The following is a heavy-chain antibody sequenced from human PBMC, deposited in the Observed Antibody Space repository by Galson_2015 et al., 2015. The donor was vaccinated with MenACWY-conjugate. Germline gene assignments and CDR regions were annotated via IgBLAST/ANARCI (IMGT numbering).Heavy chain of an antibody. D-gene: IGHD5-12*01. CDR2: IYPGDSDT. CDR3: ARQRYSGNDFRIPYGMDV. Sequence: QSGAEVKKPGESLKISCKGSGYSFTSYWIGWVRQMPGKGLEWMGIIYPGDSDTRYSPSFQGQVTISADKSISTAYLQWSSLKASDTAMYYCARQRYSGNDFRIPYGMDVWGQGTTVTVSS. V-gene: IGHV5-51*01. J-gene: IGHJ6*02. CDR1: GYSFTSYW.